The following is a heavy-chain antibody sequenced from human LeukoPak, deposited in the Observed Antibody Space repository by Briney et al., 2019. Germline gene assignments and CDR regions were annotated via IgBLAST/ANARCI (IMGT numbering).Heavy chain of an antibody. CDR3: ARTTYGDYDVDY. CDR2: IFPSGGEI. J-gene: IGHJ4*02. D-gene: IGHD4-17*01. V-gene: IGHV3-48*03. Sequence: PGGSLRLSCAASGFTFSSYEMNWVRQPPGKGLERVSSIFPSGGEIHYADSVRGRFTISRDNSKSTLSLQMNSLRAEDTAVYYCARTTYGDYDVDYWGQGTLVTVSS. CDR1: GFTFSSYE.